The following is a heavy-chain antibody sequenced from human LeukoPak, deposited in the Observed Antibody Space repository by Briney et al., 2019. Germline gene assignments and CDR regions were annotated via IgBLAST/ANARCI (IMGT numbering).Heavy chain of an antibody. V-gene: IGHV3-30*04. D-gene: IGHD3-22*01. J-gene: IGHJ4*02. CDR3: LREGYFDTSGPFSGYFDF. CDR1: GFIFKDYV. CDR2: ISSDSNTR. Sequence: GGSLRLSCAGSGFIFKDYVIHWARQAPGKGLEWVAVISSDSNTRIYANSVEGRFTISRDNSKNTVYLQLSGLRVEDTAVYYCLREGYFDTSGPFSGYFDFWGQGDLVTVSS.